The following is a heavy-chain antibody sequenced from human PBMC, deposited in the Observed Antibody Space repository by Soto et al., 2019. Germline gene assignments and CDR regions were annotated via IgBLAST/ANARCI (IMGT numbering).Heavy chain of an antibody. V-gene: IGHV4-31*03. Sequence: SETLSLTCTVSGGSISSGCYYWSWIRQHPGKGLEWIGYIYYSGSTYYNPSLKSRVTISVDTSKNQFSLKLSSVTAADTAVYYCARDQKGSGWQPYFDYWGQGTLVTVSS. CDR1: GGSISSGCYY. D-gene: IGHD6-19*01. CDR2: IYYSGST. CDR3: ARDQKGSGWQPYFDY. J-gene: IGHJ4*02.